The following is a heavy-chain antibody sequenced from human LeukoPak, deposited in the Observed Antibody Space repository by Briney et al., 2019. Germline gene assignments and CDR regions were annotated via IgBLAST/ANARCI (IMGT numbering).Heavy chain of an antibody. CDR2: INHSGST. D-gene: IGHD4-23*01. V-gene: IGHV4-34*01. CDR3: ARSRRVTHAFDI. Sequence: ETLSLTCAVYGGSFSGYYWSWIRQPPGKGLEWIGEINHSGSTNYNPSLKSRVTISVDTSKNQFSLKLSSVTAADTAVYYCARSRRVTHAFDIWGQGTMVTVSS. J-gene: IGHJ3*02. CDR1: GGSFSGYY.